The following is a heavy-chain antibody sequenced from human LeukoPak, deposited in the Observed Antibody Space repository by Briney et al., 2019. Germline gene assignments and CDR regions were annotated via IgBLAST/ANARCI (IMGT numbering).Heavy chain of an antibody. J-gene: IGHJ4*02. Sequence: SVKVPCKASGGTFSSYAISWVRQAPGQGLEWMGRIIPILGIANYAQKFQGRVTITADKSTSTAYMELSSLRSEDTAVYYCARDAYYYDSSGYPFDYWGQGTLVTVSS. D-gene: IGHD3-22*01. CDR3: ARDAYYYDSSGYPFDY. CDR2: IIPILGIA. V-gene: IGHV1-69*04. CDR1: GGTFSSYA.